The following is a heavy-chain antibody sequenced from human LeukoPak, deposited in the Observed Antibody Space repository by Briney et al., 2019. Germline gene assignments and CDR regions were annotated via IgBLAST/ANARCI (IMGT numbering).Heavy chain of an antibody. CDR3: ARGYSSSLGY. CDR1: GFAFNNYV. D-gene: IGHD6-13*01. J-gene: IGHJ4*02. V-gene: IGHV3-7*01. Sequence: PGGSLRLSCAASGFAFNNYVMTWVRQAPGKGLEWVASIKQDGGEKYYVDSVKGRFTISRDNAKSSLYLQMNSLRAEDTAVFYCARGYSSSLGYWGQGTLVTVSS. CDR2: IKQDGGEK.